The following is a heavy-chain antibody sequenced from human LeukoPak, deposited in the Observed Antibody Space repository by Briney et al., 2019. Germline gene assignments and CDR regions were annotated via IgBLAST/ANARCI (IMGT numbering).Heavy chain of an antibody. CDR2: ISYVGSNK. V-gene: IGHV3-30-3*01. J-gene: IGHJ4*02. CDR1: GFTFSSYA. CDR3: ARGLTVGSYYDSSGYPGY. Sequence: GGSLRLSCAASGFTFSSYAMHWVRQAPGKGLEWVAVISYVGSNKYYADSVKGRFTISRDNSKNTLYLQMNSLRAEDTAVYYCARGLTVGSYYDSSGYPGYWGQGTLVTVSS. D-gene: IGHD3-22*01.